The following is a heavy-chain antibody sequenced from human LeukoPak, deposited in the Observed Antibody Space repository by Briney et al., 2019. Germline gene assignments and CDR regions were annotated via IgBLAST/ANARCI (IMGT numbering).Heavy chain of an antibody. Sequence: PGGSLRLSCAASGFTFSSYAMHWVRQAPGKGLEWVAVISYDGSNKYYADSVKGRFTISRDNSKNTLYLQMNSLRAEDTAVYYCARSGYSGYEASFDLWGRGTLVTVSS. CDR2: ISYDGSNK. D-gene: IGHD5-12*01. CDR1: GFTFSSYA. J-gene: IGHJ2*01. CDR3: ARSGYSGYEASFDL. V-gene: IGHV3-30-3*01.